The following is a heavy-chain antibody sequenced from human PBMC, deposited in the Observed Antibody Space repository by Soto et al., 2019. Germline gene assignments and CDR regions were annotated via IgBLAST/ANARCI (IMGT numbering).Heavy chain of an antibody. D-gene: IGHD2-2*01. V-gene: IGHV1-69*13. Sequence: ASVKVSCKASGGPFSSYAISWVRQAPGQGLEWMGGIIPIFGTANYAQKFQGRVTITANASTSTAYMELSSLRSEETAVYYCARGYCSSTSCYEIHYYYGMDVWGQGTTVTVSS. CDR3: ARGYCSSTSCYEIHYYYGMDV. J-gene: IGHJ6*02. CDR1: GGPFSSYA. CDR2: IIPIFGTA.